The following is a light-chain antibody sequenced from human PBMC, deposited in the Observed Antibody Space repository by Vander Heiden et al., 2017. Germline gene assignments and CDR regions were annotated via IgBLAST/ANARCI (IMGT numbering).Light chain of an antibody. V-gene: IGKV1-12*01. CDR1: QDINNW. CDR2: DTS. Sequence: DIQMTQSPSSVSASVGDRVTITCRASQDINNWLGWYQQKPGKAPKLLIFDTSNLESGVPSRFSGSGSGTDFTLTISSLQPEDYATYYCQQANSFPLTFGPGTKVDIK. CDR3: QQANSFPLT. J-gene: IGKJ3*01.